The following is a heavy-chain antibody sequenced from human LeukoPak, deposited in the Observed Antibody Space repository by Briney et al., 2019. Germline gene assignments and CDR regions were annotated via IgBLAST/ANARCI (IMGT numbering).Heavy chain of an antibody. Sequence: SETLSLTCTVSGASISPHYWSWIRQPAGKGLEWIGRIYTSGSTDYNPSLKSRVTMSIDTSKNQFSLNLRSVTAADTAVYYCARDGNHWELLPFDYWGQGALVTVSS. CDR1: GASISPHY. CDR2: IYTSGST. CDR3: ARDGNHWELLPFDY. J-gene: IGHJ4*02. V-gene: IGHV4-4*07. D-gene: IGHD1-26*01.